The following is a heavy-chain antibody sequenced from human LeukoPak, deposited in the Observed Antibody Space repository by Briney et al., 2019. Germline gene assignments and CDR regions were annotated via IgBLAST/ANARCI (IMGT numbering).Heavy chain of an antibody. Sequence: PGGSLRLSCAASGFTFNIYAMTCVRQAPGKGLEWVSAISGSGGTTLSTDSVKGRFTISRDNSKNTLYLQMNSLRAEDTAVYYCAKDNGYGLAAADTLGYFDYWGQGTLVTVSS. CDR3: AKDNGYGLAAADTLGYFDY. CDR1: GFTFNIYA. V-gene: IGHV3-23*01. J-gene: IGHJ4*02. D-gene: IGHD6-13*01. CDR2: ISGSGGTT.